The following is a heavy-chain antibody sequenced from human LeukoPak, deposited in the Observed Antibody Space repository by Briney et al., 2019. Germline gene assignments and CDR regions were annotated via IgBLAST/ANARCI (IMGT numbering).Heavy chain of an antibody. V-gene: IGHV4-39*07. D-gene: IGHD3-22*01. J-gene: IGHJ4*02. CDR1: GGSISSISSNNYH. CDR2: IYYSGST. CDR3: ARVRGHYDSSGYYYSYFDY. Sequence: SETLSLTCIVSGGSISSISSNNYHWGWIRQPPGKGLEWIGYIYYSGSTYYNPSLKSRVTISVDTSKNQFSLKLSSVTAADTAVYYCARVRGHYDSSGYYYSYFDYWGQGTLVTVSS.